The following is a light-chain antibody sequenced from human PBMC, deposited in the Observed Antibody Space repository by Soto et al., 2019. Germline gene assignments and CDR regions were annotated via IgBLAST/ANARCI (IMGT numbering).Light chain of an antibody. J-gene: IGLJ7*01. CDR2: RNN. CDR3: AAWDDSLSGPV. V-gene: IGLV1-47*01. Sequence: QSVLTQPPSASGTPGQRVTISCSGSSSNIGSNYVYWYQQLPGTAPKLLIYRNNQRPSGAPDRFSGSESGTSASLAISGLGSEDEADYYCAAWDDSLSGPVFGGGTQLTVL. CDR1: SSNIGSNY.